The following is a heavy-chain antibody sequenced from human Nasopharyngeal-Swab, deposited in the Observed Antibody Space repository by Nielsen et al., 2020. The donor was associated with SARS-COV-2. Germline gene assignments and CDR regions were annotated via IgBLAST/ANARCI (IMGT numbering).Heavy chain of an antibody. J-gene: IGHJ6*02. CDR2: ISSSGSTI. Sequence: GESLKISCAASGFTFSSYEMNWVRQAPGKGLEWVSYISSSGSTISYADSVKGRFTISRDNAKNSLYLQMNSLRAEDTAVYYCARGGTYYDFWSGYYNYYYGMDVWGQGTTVTVSS. CDR3: ARGGTYYDFWSGYYNYYYGMDV. V-gene: IGHV3-48*03. CDR1: GFTFSSYE. D-gene: IGHD3-3*01.